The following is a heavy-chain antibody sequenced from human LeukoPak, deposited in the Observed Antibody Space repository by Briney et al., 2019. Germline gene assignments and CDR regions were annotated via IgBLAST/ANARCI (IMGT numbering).Heavy chain of an antibody. Sequence: GGSLRLSCAASGFTVSSNYMSWVRQAPGKGLERVSVIYSGGSTYYADSVKGRFTISRDNSKNTLYLQMNSLRAEDTAVYYCSSTSCPMCGMDVWGQGTTVTVSS. CDR2: IYSGGST. CDR1: GFTVSSNY. J-gene: IGHJ6*02. D-gene: IGHD2-2*01. V-gene: IGHV3-66*02. CDR3: SSTSCPMCGMDV.